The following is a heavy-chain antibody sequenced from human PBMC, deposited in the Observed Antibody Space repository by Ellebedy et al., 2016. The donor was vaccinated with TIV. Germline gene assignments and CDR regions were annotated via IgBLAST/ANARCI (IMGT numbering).Heavy chain of an antibody. J-gene: IGHJ4*02. CDR2: INPNSGGI. D-gene: IGHD3-10*01. CDR3: ARSGHSYYGSGSLHY. V-gene: IGHV1-2*02. Sequence: AASVKVSCKASGYTFTGHYMHWVRQAPGQGLEWMGWINPNSGGINYAQKFQGRVTMTRDTSISTAYMELSRLRSDDTAVYYCARSGHSYYGSGSLHYWGQGTLVTVSS. CDR1: GYTFTGHY.